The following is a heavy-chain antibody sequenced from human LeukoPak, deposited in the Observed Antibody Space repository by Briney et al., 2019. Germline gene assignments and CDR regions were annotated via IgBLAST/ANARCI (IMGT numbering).Heavy chain of an antibody. D-gene: IGHD1-14*01. Sequence: SVKVSCKASGGTFSSYAISWVRQAPGQGLEWMGRIIPIFGTANYAQKFQGRVTITTDESTSTAYMELSSLRSEDTAVYYCTGYEPYDAFDIWGQGAMVTVSS. CDR2: IIPIFGTA. V-gene: IGHV1-69*05. CDR3: TGYEPYDAFDI. CDR1: GGTFSSYA. J-gene: IGHJ3*02.